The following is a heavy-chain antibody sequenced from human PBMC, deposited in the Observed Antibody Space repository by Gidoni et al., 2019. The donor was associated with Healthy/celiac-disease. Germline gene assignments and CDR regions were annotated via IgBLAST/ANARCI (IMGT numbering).Heavy chain of an antibody. CDR3: ARDQAPWNYVSISEFDP. D-gene: IGHD1-7*01. CDR1: GGTVRSEG. J-gene: IGHJ5*02. CDR2: LWYAGRTN. Sequence: QGQLAESGGGEGQPGKGVGRHGAAAGGTVRSEGMHWVRQAPGKGLEWVAVLWYAGRTNSYAASVTGRFTISSDTSKITLYLQMHSLRAADTAVYSCARDQAPWNYVSISEFDPWGQGTLVTVSS. V-gene: IGHV3-33*01.